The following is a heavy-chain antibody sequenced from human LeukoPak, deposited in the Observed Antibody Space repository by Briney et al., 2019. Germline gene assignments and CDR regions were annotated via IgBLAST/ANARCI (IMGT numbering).Heavy chain of an antibody. D-gene: IGHD3/OR15-3a*01. CDR3: ARHKDWTFDY. CDR2: IWYDGSNK. CDR1: GFDFSDYA. J-gene: IGHJ4*02. Sequence: PGGSLRLSCAASGFDFSDYAMHWVRQAPGKGLEWVAVIWYDGSNKYYADSVKGRFTISRDISKNTLYLQMNSLRAEDTAVYYCARHKDWTFDYWGQGTLVTVSS. V-gene: IGHV3-33*01.